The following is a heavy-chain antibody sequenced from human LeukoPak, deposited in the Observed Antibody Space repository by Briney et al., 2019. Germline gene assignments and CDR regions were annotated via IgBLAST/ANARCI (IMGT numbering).Heavy chain of an antibody. J-gene: IGHJ5*02. V-gene: IGHV4-39*07. CDR3: ARGAFWSGSYNWFDP. Sequence: SETLSLTCTVSGGSISSSSYYWGWIRQPPGKGLEWIGSIYYSGSTYYNPSLKSRVTISVDTSKNQFSLKLSSVTAADTAVYYCARGAFWSGSYNWFDPWGQGTLVTVSS. CDR1: GGSISSSSYY. D-gene: IGHD3-3*01. CDR2: IYYSGST.